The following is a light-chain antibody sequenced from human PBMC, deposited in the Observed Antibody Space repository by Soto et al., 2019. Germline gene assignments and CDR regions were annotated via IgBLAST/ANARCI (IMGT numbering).Light chain of an antibody. J-gene: IGKJ4*01. Sequence: DVQMTQSPSSLSASIGDRVTLTCRASQNIAEFLNWYQVKSDKGPKLLIYGTSTLQSGVPSRFSGRGSGTEFTLTISNLEPEDFAVYYCQQFYSPVLSFGGGTRVELK. CDR2: GTS. V-gene: IGKV1-39*01. CDR1: QNIAEF. CDR3: QQFYSPVLS.